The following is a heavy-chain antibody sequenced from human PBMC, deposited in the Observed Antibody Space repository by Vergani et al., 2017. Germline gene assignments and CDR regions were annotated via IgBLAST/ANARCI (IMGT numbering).Heavy chain of an antibody. Sequence: QVRLQESGPGLVKPSETLSLTCSVSGGSMSGYYWSWIRQPPGKELEWIGYMYHSGSTNYNPSLETRVTISGDTSKNQFSLKLSSVTAADTAVYYCARVPPIVTYYDILTGYYPYYFDYWGQGTLVTVSS. CDR1: GGSMSGYY. D-gene: IGHD3-9*01. J-gene: IGHJ4*02. CDR3: ARVPPIVTYYDILTGYYPYYFDY. V-gene: IGHV4-59*01. CDR2: MYHSGST.